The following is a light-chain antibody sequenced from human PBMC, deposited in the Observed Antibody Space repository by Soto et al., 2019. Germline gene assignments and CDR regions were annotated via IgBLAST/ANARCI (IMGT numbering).Light chain of an antibody. CDR2: RNN. CDR3: AAWDDSLRGEV. Sequence: QSVLTQPPSASGTPGQRVTISCSGSSSNIGSNYVYWYQQLPGTAPKLLIYRNNQRPSGVPDRFSGSKSGTSASLAISGLRSEDEADYYCAAWDDSLRGEVFGTGTKLTVL. CDR1: SSNIGSNY. J-gene: IGLJ1*01. V-gene: IGLV1-47*01.